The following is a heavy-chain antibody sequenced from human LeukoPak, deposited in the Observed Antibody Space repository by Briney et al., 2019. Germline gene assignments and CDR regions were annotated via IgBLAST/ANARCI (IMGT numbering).Heavy chain of an antibody. J-gene: IGHJ5*02. CDR3: ARRRTDGSGSLNWFDP. V-gene: IGHV3-7*01. CDR2: IKQDGSEK. Sequence: PGGSLRLSCSASGFTFSSYWMSWVRQAPGKGLEWVANIKQDGSEKYYVDSVKGRFTTSRDNAKNSLYLQMNSLRADDTAVYYCARRRTDGSGSLNWFDPWGQGTLVTVSS. CDR1: GFTFSSYW. D-gene: IGHD3-10*01.